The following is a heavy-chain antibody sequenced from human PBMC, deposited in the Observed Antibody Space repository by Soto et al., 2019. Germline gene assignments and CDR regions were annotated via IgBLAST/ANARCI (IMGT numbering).Heavy chain of an antibody. V-gene: IGHV3-11*06. Sequence: PWGSLRLSCAASGFTFSDYYMSWIRQAPGKGLEWVSYISSSSSYTNYADSVKGRFTISRDNAKNSLYLQMNSLRAEDTAVYYCARDLWQQRWSRSEGPTYGMDVWGQGTTVTVSS. CDR3: ARDLWQQRWSRSEGPTYGMDV. D-gene: IGHD6-13*01. J-gene: IGHJ6*02. CDR2: ISSSSSYT. CDR1: GFTFSDYY.